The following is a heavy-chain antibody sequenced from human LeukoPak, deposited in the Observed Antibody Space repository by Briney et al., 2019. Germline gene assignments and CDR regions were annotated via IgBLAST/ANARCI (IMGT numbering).Heavy chain of an antibody. Sequence: PSQTLSLTCTVSGGSISSGGYYWSWIRQHPGKGLEWIGYIYYSGSTYYNPSLKSRVTISVDTSKNQFSLKLSSVTAADAAVYYCARAPAATGTIDYWGQGTLVTVSS. CDR2: IYYSGST. D-gene: IGHD6-13*01. J-gene: IGHJ4*02. CDR3: ARAPAATGTIDY. CDR1: GGSISSGGYY. V-gene: IGHV4-31*03.